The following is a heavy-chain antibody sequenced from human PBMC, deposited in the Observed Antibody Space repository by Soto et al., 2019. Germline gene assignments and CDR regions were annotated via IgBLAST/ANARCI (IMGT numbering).Heavy chain of an antibody. J-gene: IGHJ4*02. Sequence: SETLSLTCTVSGGSISSYYWSWIRQPPGKGLEWIGYIYYSGSTNYNPSLKSRVTISVDTSKNQFSLKLSSVTAADTAVYYCASANPGIAAAGTGFDYWGQGTLVTVSS. V-gene: IGHV4-59*01. CDR1: GGSISSYY. CDR3: ASANPGIAAAGTGFDY. D-gene: IGHD6-13*01. CDR2: IYYSGST.